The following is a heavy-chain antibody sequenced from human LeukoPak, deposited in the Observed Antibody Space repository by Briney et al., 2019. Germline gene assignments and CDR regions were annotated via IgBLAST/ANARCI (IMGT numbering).Heavy chain of an antibody. CDR1: GFTFSSYA. V-gene: IGHV3-23*01. Sequence: GGSLRLSCAASGFTFSSYAMTWVRQAPGKGLEWVSAITGGGDTTYYADSVKGRFTISRDNSKNTLYLQMNNLRAEDTAIYYCAKAANYGILTGYYLDYWGQGTLVTVSS. CDR3: AKAANYGILTGYYLDY. D-gene: IGHD3-9*01. J-gene: IGHJ4*02. CDR2: ITGGGDTT.